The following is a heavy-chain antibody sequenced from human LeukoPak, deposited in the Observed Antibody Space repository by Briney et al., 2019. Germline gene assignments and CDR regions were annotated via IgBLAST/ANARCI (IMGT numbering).Heavy chain of an antibody. CDR3: ARQGIAVAGTGFDY. CDR2: IYYSGST. Sequence: SETLSLTCTVSGGSISSSSYYWGWIRQPPGKGLEWIGSIYYSGSTYYNPSLKSRVTISVDTSKNQFSLKLSSVTAADTAVYYCARQGIAVAGTGFDYWGQGTLVTVSP. V-gene: IGHV4-39*01. D-gene: IGHD6-19*01. J-gene: IGHJ4*02. CDR1: GGSISSSSYY.